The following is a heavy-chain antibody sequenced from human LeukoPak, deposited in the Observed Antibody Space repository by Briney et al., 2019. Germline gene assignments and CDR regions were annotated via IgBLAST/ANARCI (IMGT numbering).Heavy chain of an antibody. CDR2: IYHSGST. J-gene: IGHJ4*02. CDR3: ARGPTYYDFWSGYYAFDYFDY. CDR1: GYSISSGYY. V-gene: IGHV4-38-2*02. D-gene: IGHD3-3*01. Sequence: PSETLSLTCTVSGYSISSGYYWGWIRQPPGKGLEWIGSIYHSGSTYYNPSLKSRVTISVDTSKNQFSLKLSSVTAADTAVYYCARGPTYYDFWSGYYAFDYFDYWGQGTLVTVSS.